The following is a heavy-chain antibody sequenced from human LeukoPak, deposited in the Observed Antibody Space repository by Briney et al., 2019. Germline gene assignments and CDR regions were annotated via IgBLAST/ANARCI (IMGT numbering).Heavy chain of an antibody. CDR2: IHYTGST. J-gene: IGHJ6*03. CDR3: ARLRPDIVVVPPGAYMDV. D-gene: IGHD2-2*01. V-gene: IGHV4-59*01. CDR1: GASINRDY. Sequence: SETLSDTRTVSGASINRDYWSWLRQTPGKGLEWIGYIHYTGSTNYNPSLKSRVTISVDTSKNQFSLKLSSVTAADTAVYYCARLRPDIVVVPPGAYMDVWGKGTTVTVSS.